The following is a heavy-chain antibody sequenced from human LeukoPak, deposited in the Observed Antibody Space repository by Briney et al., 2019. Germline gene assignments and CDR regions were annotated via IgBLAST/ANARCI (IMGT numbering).Heavy chain of an antibody. CDR3: ARVYCSSTSCYEDY. V-gene: IGHV4-59*08. CDR1: GGSISSYY. CDR2: IYYSGST. Sequence: PSETLSLTCTVSGGSISSYYWSWIRQPPGKGLEWIGYIYYSGSTNYNPSLKSRVTISVDTSKSQFSLKLSSVTAADTAVYYCARVYCSSTSCYEDYWGQGTLVTVSS. J-gene: IGHJ4*02. D-gene: IGHD2-2*01.